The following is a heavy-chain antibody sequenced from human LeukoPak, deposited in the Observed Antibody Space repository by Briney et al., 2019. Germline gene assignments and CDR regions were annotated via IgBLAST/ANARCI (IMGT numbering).Heavy chain of an antibody. CDR1: GFSVSGYW. Sequence: GGSLRLSCAVSGFSVSGYWMTWVRQAPGKGLEWVANIKQDGSEKNYADSVKGRFTISRDNAENSLFLQMNSPRVEDTAVYYCAREWQGGIAAAGTRIEGDYWGQGTLVGVSS. J-gene: IGHJ4*02. V-gene: IGHV3-7*01. CDR3: AREWQGGIAAAGTRIEGDY. CDR2: IKQDGSEK. D-gene: IGHD6-13*01.